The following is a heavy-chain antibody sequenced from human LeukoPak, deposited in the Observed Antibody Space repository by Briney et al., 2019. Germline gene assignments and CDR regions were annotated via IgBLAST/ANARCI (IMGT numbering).Heavy chain of an antibody. V-gene: IGHV5-51*01. CDR3: ARRSYGGAYYFDY. CDR1: GFSFTTYW. D-gene: IGHD1-26*01. CDR2: IYPGDSDT. J-gene: IGHJ4*02. Sequence: GESLKISCKGSGFSFTTYWIGWVRQMPGKGLEWMGLIYPGDSDTRYSPSFQGQVTISADKFISTAYLQWSSLKASDTAMYYCARRSYGGAYYFDYWGQGTLVTVSS.